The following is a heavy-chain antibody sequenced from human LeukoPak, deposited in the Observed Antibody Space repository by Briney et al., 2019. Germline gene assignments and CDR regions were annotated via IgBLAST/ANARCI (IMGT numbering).Heavy chain of an antibody. J-gene: IGHJ2*01. D-gene: IGHD4-23*01. Sequence: PSETLSLTCTVSGYSIRSGYYWAWIRQPPGKGLEWIGSSYHSGGTDYNPSLKSRITISVDTSKNQFSLQLNSLTAADTAVYYCASGGYWYFDLWGRGTLVTVSS. CDR3: ASGGYWYFDL. V-gene: IGHV4-38-2*02. CDR2: SYHSGGT. CDR1: GYSIRSGYY.